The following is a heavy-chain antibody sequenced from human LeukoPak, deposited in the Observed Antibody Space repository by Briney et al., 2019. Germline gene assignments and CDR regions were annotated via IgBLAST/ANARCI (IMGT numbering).Heavy chain of an antibody. Sequence: PSETLSLTCTVSGGSISSYYWSWIRQPPGKGLEWIGYIYYSGSTNYNPSLKSRVTISVDTSKNQFSLKLRSVTAADTAVYYCAREDAEQMDNSFDIWGQGTMVTVSS. D-gene: IGHD5-24*01. CDR1: GGSISSYY. J-gene: IGHJ3*02. CDR2: IYYSGST. V-gene: IGHV4-59*12. CDR3: AREDAEQMDNSFDI.